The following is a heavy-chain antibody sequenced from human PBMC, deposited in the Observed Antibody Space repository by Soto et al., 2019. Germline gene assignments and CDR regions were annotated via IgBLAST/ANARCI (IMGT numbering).Heavy chain of an antibody. CDR2: INGRGNYI. CDR3: VREDGKVGTNSAFDY. CDR1: GFTFSTYT. Sequence: EVQVVESGGDLVKPGGSLRLSGASSGFTFSTYTMNWVRQAPGKGLEWVSSINGRGNYIYYAESVKGRFTISRDNAKNSLYLQMDRLRAEDTALYYCVREDGKVGTNSAFDYWGLGALVTVSS. J-gene: IGHJ4*02. V-gene: IGHV3-21*01. D-gene: IGHD1-26*01.